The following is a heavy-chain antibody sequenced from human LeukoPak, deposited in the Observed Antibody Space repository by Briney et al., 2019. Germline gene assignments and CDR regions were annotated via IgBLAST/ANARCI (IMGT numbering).Heavy chain of an antibody. CDR2: INLNSGVT. V-gene: IGHV1-2*02. J-gene: IGHJ6*02. CDR1: GYTFTDYY. CDR3: ARDGGMDV. Sequence: GASVKVSCKASGYTFTDYYMHWVRPAPGQGLEWMGWINLNSGVTNYPQKFQGRVTMTKNTSISTAYLELSRLRSDDTAVYYCARDGGMDVWGQGTTVTVSS.